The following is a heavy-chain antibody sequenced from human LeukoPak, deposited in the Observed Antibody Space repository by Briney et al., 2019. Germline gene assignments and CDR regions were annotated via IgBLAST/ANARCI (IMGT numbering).Heavy chain of an antibody. V-gene: IGHV5-51*01. D-gene: IGHD6-13*01. CDR2: IYPGDSGT. CDR1: GYSFTTYW. CDR3: GRIPAAGSLKGSFDI. J-gene: IGHJ3*02. Sequence: PGVSLKISCKGSGYSFTTYWIGWVRQMPGKGLEWMGIIYPGDSGTTYSPSFQGQVTISADKSISTAYLQWSSLKASDSAMYYCGRIPAAGSLKGSFDIWGQGTMVTVSS.